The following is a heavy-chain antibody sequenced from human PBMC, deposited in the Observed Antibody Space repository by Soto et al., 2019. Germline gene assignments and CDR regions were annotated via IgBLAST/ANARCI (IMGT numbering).Heavy chain of an antibody. CDR3: ARGGHVVVVTAALDY. CDR1: GDTFTDYY. J-gene: IGHJ4*02. V-gene: IGHV1-46*04. CDR2: VNPSGGHT. D-gene: IGHD2-21*02. Sequence: QVQLMQSGAEVKKPGASVKVSCKASGDTFTDYYIHWVRQAPGQGLEWMGTVNPSGGHTTYAQHLRGRGTVTRDTSTVTLCMELTSLISDDTAIYYCARGGHVVVVTAALDYWGQGTLVTVSS.